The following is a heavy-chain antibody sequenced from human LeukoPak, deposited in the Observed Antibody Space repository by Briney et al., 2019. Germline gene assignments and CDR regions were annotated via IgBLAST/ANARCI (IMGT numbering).Heavy chain of an antibody. J-gene: IGHJ4*02. V-gene: IGHV1-18*01. Sequence: ASVKVSCKASGYTFTSYGISWVRQAPGQGLEWMGWISAYNGNTNYAQKLQGRVTMTTDTSTSTAYMELRSLRSDDTAVYYCARKNYCDSSGQWVFDYWGQGTLVTVSS. CDR2: ISAYNGNT. D-gene: IGHD3-22*01. CDR1: GYTFTSYG. CDR3: ARKNYCDSSGQWVFDY.